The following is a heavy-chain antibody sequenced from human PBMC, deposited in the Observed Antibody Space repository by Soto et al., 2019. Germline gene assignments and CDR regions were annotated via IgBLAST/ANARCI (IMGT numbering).Heavy chain of an antibody. J-gene: IGHJ6*03. V-gene: IGHV3-7*01. Sequence: EVELVESGGGLVHPGGSLRLSCAASGFTFSTYWMCWVRQAPGKGLVWVANIRQDGSDKLYVDSVERRFTISRDNGEESLYRHMDSLRVEDTAIYYTVRGCGRASCPYYLTVCSKGTTVAVSS. CDR2: IRQDGSDK. D-gene: IGHD2-2*01. CDR1: GFTFSTYW. CDR3: VRGCGRASCPYYLTV.